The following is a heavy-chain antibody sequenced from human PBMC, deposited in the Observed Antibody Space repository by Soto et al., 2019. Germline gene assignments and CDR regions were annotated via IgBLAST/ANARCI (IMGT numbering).Heavy chain of an antibody. CDR3: ARGIPVVVTGNNWFDP. V-gene: IGHV4-30-4*01. CDR2: IYYSGST. Sequence: PSETLSLTCTVSGGSISSGDYYWSWIRQPPGKGLEWIGYIYYSGSTYYNPSLKSRVTISVDTSKNQFSLKLSSVTAADTAVYYCARGIPVVVTGNNWFDPWGQGTLVTVSS. CDR1: GGSISSGDYY. J-gene: IGHJ5*02. D-gene: IGHD2-21*02.